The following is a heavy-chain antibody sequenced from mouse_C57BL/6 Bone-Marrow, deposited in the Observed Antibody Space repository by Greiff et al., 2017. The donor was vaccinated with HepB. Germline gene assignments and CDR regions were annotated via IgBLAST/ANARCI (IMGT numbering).Heavy chain of an antibody. V-gene: IGHV1-26*01. D-gene: IGHD2-5*01. CDR3: ARDYYSNYEGAMDY. CDR2: INPNNGGT. Sequence: VQLQQSGPELVKPGASVKISCKASGYTFTDYYMNWVKQSHGKSLEWIGDINPNNGGTSYNQKFKGKATLTVDKSSSTAYMELRSLTSEDSAVYYCARDYYSNYEGAMDYWGQGTSVTVSS. J-gene: IGHJ4*01. CDR1: GYTFTDYY.